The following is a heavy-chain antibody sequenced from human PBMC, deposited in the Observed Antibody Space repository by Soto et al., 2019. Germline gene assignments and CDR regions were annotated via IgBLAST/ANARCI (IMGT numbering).Heavy chain of an antibody. CDR2: IKSKTDGGTT. CDR1: GFTFSNAW. D-gene: IGHD3-10*01. V-gene: IGHV3-15*01. CDR3: TTDPVRGVAYYYYYYMDV. J-gene: IGHJ6*03. Sequence: EVQLVESGGGLVKPGGSHRLSCAASGFTFSNAWMSWVRQAPGKGLEWVGRIKSKTDGGTTDYAAPVKGRFTISRDDSKNTLYLQMNSLKTEDTAVYYCTTDPVRGVAYYYYYYMDVWGKGTTVTVSS.